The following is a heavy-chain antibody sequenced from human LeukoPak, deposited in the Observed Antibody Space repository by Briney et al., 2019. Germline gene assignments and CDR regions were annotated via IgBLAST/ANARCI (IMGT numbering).Heavy chain of an antibody. V-gene: IGHV4-61*08. CDR2: IYYSGST. D-gene: IGHD4-17*01. CDR1: GGSVSSGGYY. Sequence: SETLSLTCTVSGGSVSSGGYYWSWIRQPPGKGLEWIGYIYYSGSTNYNPSLKSRVTISGDTSKNQFSLKLTSVTAADTAVYYCARKDYGDYSFDYWGQGTLVTVSS. J-gene: IGHJ4*02. CDR3: ARKDYGDYSFDY.